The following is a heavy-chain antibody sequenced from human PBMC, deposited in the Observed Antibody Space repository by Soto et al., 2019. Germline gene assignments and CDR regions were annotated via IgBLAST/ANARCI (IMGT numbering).Heavy chain of an antibody. J-gene: IGHJ6*03. CDR1: GFTFDDYA. V-gene: IGHV3-9*01. CDR3: AREWPGVVPAAIWYYYYMDV. D-gene: IGHD2-2*01. Sequence: GGSLRLSCAASGFTFDDYAMHWVRQAPGKGLEWVSGISWNSGSIGYADSVKGRFTISRDNAKNSLYLQMNSLRAEDTALYYCAREWPGVVPAAIWYYYYMDVWGKGTTVTVSS. CDR2: ISWNSGSI.